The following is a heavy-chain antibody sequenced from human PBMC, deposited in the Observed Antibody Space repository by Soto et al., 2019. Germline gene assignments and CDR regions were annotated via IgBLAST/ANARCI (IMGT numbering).Heavy chain of an antibody. D-gene: IGHD2-15*01. J-gene: IGHJ6*02. CDR2: ISGSGGST. V-gene: IGHV3-23*01. CDR1: GCPFSSYA. Sequence: PGGSLRLSXAASGCPFSSYAMSWVRQAPGKGLEWVSAISGSGGSTYYADSVKGRFTISRDNSKNTLYLQMNSLRAEDTAVYYCAKDSVVAATPSDFYYYYGMDVWGQGTTVTV. CDR3: AKDSVVAATPSDFYYYYGMDV.